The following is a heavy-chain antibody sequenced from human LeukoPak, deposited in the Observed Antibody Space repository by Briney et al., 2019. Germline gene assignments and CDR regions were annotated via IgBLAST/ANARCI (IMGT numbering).Heavy chain of an antibody. CDR3: ARTRGYSDGDPFDY. CDR1: GSRFTSYW. Sequence: GGSRKISGKGSGSRFTSYWIGGARQMPGKGLEWMGIIYHGDSDTRYSPSFQGQVTISADKSLTTAYLQCSSLKASATAMSYCARTRGYSDGDPFDYWGQGTLVTVSS. V-gene: IGHV5-51*01. D-gene: IGHD5-18*01. J-gene: IGHJ4*02. CDR2: IYHGDSDT.